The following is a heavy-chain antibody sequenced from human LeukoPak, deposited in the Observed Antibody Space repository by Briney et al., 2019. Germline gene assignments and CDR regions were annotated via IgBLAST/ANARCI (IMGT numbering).Heavy chain of an antibody. D-gene: IGHD5-18*01. CDR3: ARARSGYSYGFIDY. CDR2: IYYSGNT. V-gene: IGHV4-59*01. Sequence: KPSETLSLTCTVSGGSISSFYWSWIRQPPGQGLEWIGYIYYSGNTNYNPALKSRVTILVDTSKNHFSLELSSLTAADTAVYYCARARSGYSYGFIDYWGQGTLVTVSS. CDR1: GGSISSFY. J-gene: IGHJ4*02.